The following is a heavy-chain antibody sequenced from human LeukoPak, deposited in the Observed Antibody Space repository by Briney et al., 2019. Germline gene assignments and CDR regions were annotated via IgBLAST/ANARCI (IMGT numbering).Heavy chain of an antibody. Sequence: GGSLRLSCAASGFTFNTYAMSWVRQAPGKGLEGVAGINFSGAHTYYADSVKGRSTISRDNSKNTLSLQINSLRAEDTAVYYCAKDDSVTFDHFDYWGQGTLVTVSS. CDR1: GFTFNTYA. D-gene: IGHD2-21*02. J-gene: IGHJ4*02. CDR3: AKDDSVTFDHFDY. CDR2: INFSGAHT. V-gene: IGHV3-23*01.